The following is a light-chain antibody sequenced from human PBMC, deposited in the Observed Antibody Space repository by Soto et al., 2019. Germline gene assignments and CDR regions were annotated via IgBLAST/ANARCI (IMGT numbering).Light chain of an antibody. CDR3: CSYAGGRTFVV. CDR2: EVN. J-gene: IGLJ2*01. CDR1: RSDIGSYNL. V-gene: IGLV2-23*02. Sequence: QSALSQPASVSGSPGQSVTISCTGTRSDIGSYNLVSRYHHHPGQAPKLVIYEVNKRPSVDSNRFSGSKSGNTASLTTAGLHPEDEGEYYCCSYAGGRTFVVFGGGTKLTVL.